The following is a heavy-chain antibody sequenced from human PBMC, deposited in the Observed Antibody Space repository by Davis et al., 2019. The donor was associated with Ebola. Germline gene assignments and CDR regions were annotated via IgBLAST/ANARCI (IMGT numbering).Heavy chain of an antibody. CDR1: GYTFTDYW. V-gene: IGHV5-51*01. J-gene: IGHJ4*02. CDR3: ARPSGSYYGGIYFDY. Sequence: GESLKISCKGSGYTFTDYWVGWVRQPPGRGLEWPGIIYPGDSDTRYDPSFQGQVTISADKSISTAYLQWSSLRASDTAMYYCARPSGSYYGGIYFDYWGQGTLVTVSS. CDR2: IYPGDSDT. D-gene: IGHD1-26*01.